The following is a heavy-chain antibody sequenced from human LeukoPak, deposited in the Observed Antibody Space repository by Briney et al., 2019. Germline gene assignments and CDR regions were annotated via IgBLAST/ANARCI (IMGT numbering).Heavy chain of an antibody. J-gene: IGHJ4*02. CDR3: ARDRVPASSEFDY. D-gene: IGHD3-22*01. Sequence: PGGSLRLSCAASGFTFSSYWMSWVRQAPRKGLEWVANIKQDGSEKYYVDSVKGRFTISRDNAKNSLYLQMNSLRAEDTAVYYCARDRVPASSEFDYWGQGTLVTVSS. CDR2: IKQDGSEK. V-gene: IGHV3-7*01. CDR1: GFTFSSYW.